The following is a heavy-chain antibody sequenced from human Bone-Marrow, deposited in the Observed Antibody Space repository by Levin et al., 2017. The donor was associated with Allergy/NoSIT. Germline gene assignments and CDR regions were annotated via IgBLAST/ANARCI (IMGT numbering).Heavy chain of an antibody. D-gene: IGHD2/OR15-2a*01. CDR1: GASISSDGYF. Sequence: SETLSLTCAVSGASISSDGYFWSWIRQPPGKGLEWVGYIYHSGTTYYNPSLKSRVTISLDRSKHQFSLQLISVTAADTAVYYCARGNDYMDYLFDSWGQGTLVTVSS. J-gene: IGHJ4*02. V-gene: IGHV4-30-2*01. CDR3: ARGNDYMDYLFDS. CDR2: IYHSGTT.